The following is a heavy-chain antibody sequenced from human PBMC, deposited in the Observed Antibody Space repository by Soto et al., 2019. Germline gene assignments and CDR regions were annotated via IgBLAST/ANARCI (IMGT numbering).Heavy chain of an antibody. D-gene: IGHD3-16*02. CDR2: IYYSGST. CDR1: GGSISSGGYY. V-gene: IGHV4-31*03. J-gene: IGHJ4*02. CDR3: ARGSMITFGGVIVSMVPSLDY. Sequence: SETLSLTCTVSGGSISSGGYYWSWIRQHPGKGLEWIGYIYYSGSTYYNPSLKSRVTISVDTSKNQFSLKLSSVTAADTAVYYCARGSMITFGGVIVSMVPSLDYWGQGTLVTVSS.